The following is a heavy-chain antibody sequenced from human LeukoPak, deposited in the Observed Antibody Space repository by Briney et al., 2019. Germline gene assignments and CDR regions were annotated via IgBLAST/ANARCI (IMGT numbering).Heavy chain of an antibody. D-gene: IGHD5-18*01. V-gene: IGHV1-69*04. CDR3: ARGTGYFETGMVKYKYYGMDV. J-gene: IGHJ6*02. CDR2: IIPILGIA. CDR1: GGTFSSYA. Sequence: SVKVSCKASGGTFSSYAISWVRQAPGQGLEWMGRIIPILGIANYAQKFQGRVTMTRDTSTSTVYMELTSLRSEDTAVYYCARGTGYFETGMVKYKYYGMDVWGQGTTVTVSS.